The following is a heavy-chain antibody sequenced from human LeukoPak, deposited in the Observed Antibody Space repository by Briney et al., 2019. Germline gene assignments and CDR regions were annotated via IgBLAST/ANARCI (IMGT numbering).Heavy chain of an antibody. CDR1: GGSITSSIW. CDR2: IHHSGTA. D-gene: IGHD1-26*01. CDR3: AREEGSGSYLTGIWSFDY. Sequence: PSETLSLTCAVSGGSITSSIWCSWLRQAPGKGLEWIGVIHHSGTANYNPSLKSRVTISVDKSKNQLSLNLKSVTAADTAVYYCAREEGSGSYLTGIWSFDYWGQGTLVTVSS. V-gene: IGHV4-4*02. J-gene: IGHJ4*02.